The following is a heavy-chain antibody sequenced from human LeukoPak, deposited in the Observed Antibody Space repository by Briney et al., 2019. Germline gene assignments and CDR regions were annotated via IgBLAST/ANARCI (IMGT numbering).Heavy chain of an antibody. D-gene: IGHD2-2*01. J-gene: IGHJ6*04. V-gene: IGHV1-58*01. CDR2: IVVGSGNT. CDR1: GFTFTSSA. Sequence: GASVKVSCKASGFTFTSSAVQWVRQARGQRLEWIGWIVVGSGNTNYAQKFQERVTITRDMSTSTAYMELSSLRSEDTAVYYCARGPRGCSSTSCYGTTDVWGKGTTVTVSS. CDR3: ARGPRGCSSTSCYGTTDV.